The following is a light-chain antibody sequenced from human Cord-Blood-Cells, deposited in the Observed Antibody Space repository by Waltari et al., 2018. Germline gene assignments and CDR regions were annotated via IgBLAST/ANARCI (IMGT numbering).Light chain of an antibody. CDR2: EVS. Sequence: QSALTQPPSASGSPGQSVTISCTGTSSDVGGYNYVSWYQQHPGKAPKLMIYEVSKRPSGVPYRFSGSKSGNTASLTVSGRQAEDEADYYCSSYAGSNNVVFGGGTKLTVL. CDR1: SSDVGGYNY. V-gene: IGLV2-8*01. CDR3: SSYAGSNNVV. J-gene: IGLJ2*01.